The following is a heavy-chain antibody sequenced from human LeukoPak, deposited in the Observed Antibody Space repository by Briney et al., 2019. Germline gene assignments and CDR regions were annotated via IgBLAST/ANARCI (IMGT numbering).Heavy chain of an antibody. D-gene: IGHD6-13*01. CDR3: ARDGVAAAGTFFDY. CDR2: IWYDGSNK. Sequence: GGSLRLSCAASGFTFSSYGMHWVRQAPGKGLEWVAVIWYDGSNKYYADSVKGRFTISRDNSKNTPYLQMNSLRAEDTAVYYCARDGVAAAGTFFDYWGQGTLVTVSS. V-gene: IGHV3-33*01. J-gene: IGHJ4*02. CDR1: GFTFSSYG.